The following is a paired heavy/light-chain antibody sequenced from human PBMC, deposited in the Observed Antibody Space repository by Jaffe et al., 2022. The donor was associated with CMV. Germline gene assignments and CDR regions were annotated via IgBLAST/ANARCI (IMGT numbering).Light chain of an antibody. V-gene: IGKV4-1*01. CDR2: WAS. CDR3: QQYYSTPQT. Sequence: DIVMTQSPDSLAVSLGERATINCKSSQSVLYSFNNKNYLGWYQQKPGQPPKLLFYWASTRESGVPDRFSGSGSGTDFTLTISGLQAEDVAVYYCQQYYSTPQTFGQGTKVEIK. CDR1: QSVLYSFNNKNY. J-gene: IGKJ1*01.
Heavy chain of an antibody. V-gene: IGHV1-18*04. D-gene: IGHD3-22*01. CDR3: ARGYHDSTGYSEYFQH. Sequence: QVQLVQSGAEVKKPGASVKVSCKASGYTFTSSGISWLRQAPGEGPEWVGWISADNGNSNYAQKLQGRVTMTTDASTSTAYMELRSLRSDDTAVYYCARGYHDSTGYSEYFQHWGQGTLVTVSS. CDR2: ISADNGNS. J-gene: IGHJ1*01. CDR1: GYTFTSSG.